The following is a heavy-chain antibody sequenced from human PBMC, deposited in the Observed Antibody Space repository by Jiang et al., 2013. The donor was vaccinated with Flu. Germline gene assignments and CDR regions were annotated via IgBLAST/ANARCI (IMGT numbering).Heavy chain of an antibody. J-gene: IGHJ5*01. CDR1: GDSITSGTYF. CDR3: ARRNVRTLMGEILYSGGFFDS. Sequence: LLKPSETLSLTCGVSGDSITSGTYFWGWFRQPPGKGLEWIGSIHHSGTTYSNPNPSLRSRITMSADTSKNSFSLKMTSVTAADTALYYCARRNVRTLMGEILYSGGFFDSWGQGNPGHCVV. V-gene: IGHV4-39*01. CDR2: IHHSGTT. D-gene: IGHD3-10*02.